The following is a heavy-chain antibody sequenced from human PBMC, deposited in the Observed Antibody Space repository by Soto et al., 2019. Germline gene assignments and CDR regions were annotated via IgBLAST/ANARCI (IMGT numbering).Heavy chain of an antibody. J-gene: IGHJ6*03. D-gene: IGHD1-1*01. CDR1: GGSISSVSYY. Sequence: SETLSLTCTVSGGSISSVSYYWGWIRQPPGKGLEWIGTIYYSGDTYYNPSLESRVTISVDTSKNQFSLKLSTVNAADTAVYYCARQGNDDYHYYYMDVWGKGTTVTVSS. CDR2: IYYSGDT. V-gene: IGHV4-39*01. CDR3: ARQGNDDYHYYYMDV.